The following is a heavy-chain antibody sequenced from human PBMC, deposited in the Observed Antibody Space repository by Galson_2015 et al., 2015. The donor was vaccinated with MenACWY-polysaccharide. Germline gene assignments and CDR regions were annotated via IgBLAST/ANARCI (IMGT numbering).Heavy chain of an antibody. J-gene: IGHJ3*01. V-gene: IGHV3-33*01. CDR3: AREGSRIVFHAFDP. CDR1: GIRFSGSG. D-gene: IGHD6-13*01. Sequence: SLRLSCAASGIRFSGSGMHWVRQAPGKGLEWVAVIQYDGTNKVYADSVKGRFTISRDNSRNTLYLEMNSLRAEDTAVYYCAREGSRIVFHAFDPWGQGTMVTVSS. CDR2: IQYDGTNK.